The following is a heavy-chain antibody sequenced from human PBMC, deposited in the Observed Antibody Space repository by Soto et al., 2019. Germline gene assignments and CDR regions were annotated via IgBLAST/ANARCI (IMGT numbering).Heavy chain of an antibody. D-gene: IGHD3-10*01. J-gene: IGHJ4*02. CDR2: IYWDDDK. V-gene: IGHV2-5*02. CDR1: GFSLSSSGMG. Sequence: QITLKESVPALVKPTQTLTLTCSVSGFSLSSSGMGVGGSRQSPVKALELVALIYWDDDKRYSPSLRSRLTIGRDSSGYRVVLTMTNIDPMNTGTYYCARNDFFGSGRQTYNFDYWGQGTLVTVSS. CDR3: ARNDFFGSGRQTYNFDY.